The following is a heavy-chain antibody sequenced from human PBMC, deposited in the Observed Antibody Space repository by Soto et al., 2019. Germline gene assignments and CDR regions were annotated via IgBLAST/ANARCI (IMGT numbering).Heavy chain of an antibody. CDR2: IYYSGST. CDR1: GGSISRGDYY. D-gene: IGHD5-18*01. Sequence: ASETLSLTCTVSGGSISRGDYYWSWIRQPPGKGLEWIGYIYYSGSTYYNPSLKSRVTISVDTSKNQFSLKLSSVTAADTAVYYCASLKLGYSTFDPWGQGTLVTVSS. V-gene: IGHV4-30-4*01. CDR3: ASLKLGYSTFDP. J-gene: IGHJ5*02.